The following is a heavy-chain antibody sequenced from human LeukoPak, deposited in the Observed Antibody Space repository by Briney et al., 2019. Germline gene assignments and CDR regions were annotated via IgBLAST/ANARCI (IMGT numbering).Heavy chain of an antibody. CDR1: GYTFTRYG. D-gene: IGHD5-12*01. V-gene: IGHV1-18*01. Sequence: ASVKVSCKASGYTFTRYGISWVRQAPGQGVEWMGWISAYNGNTNYAQRLQGRVTVTTDTSTSTAYMELRSLTSDDTAIYYCAREGGIVATTAFDYWGQGTLVTVSS. CDR3: AREGGIVATTAFDY. CDR2: ISAYNGNT. J-gene: IGHJ4*02.